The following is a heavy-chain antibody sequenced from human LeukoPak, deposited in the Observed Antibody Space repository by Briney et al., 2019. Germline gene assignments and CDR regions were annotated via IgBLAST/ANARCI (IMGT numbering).Heavy chain of an antibody. Sequence: GGSLRLSCAVSGFSFSSYAMHWVRQAPGKGLEWVTVISYNGSTKNYEDSVKGRFTISRDNSKNTLYLQMNSLRAEDTAVYYCARQYPPPINMVRGVYFDFWGQGTLVTVSS. CDR2: ISYNGSTK. J-gene: IGHJ4*02. V-gene: IGHV3-30*04. CDR3: ARQYPPPINMVRGVYFDF. D-gene: IGHD3-10*01. CDR1: GFSFSSYA.